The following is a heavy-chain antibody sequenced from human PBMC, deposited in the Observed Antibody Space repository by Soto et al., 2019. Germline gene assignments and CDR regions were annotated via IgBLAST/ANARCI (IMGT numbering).Heavy chain of an antibody. Sequence: PSETLSLTCAVSGGSISSSNWWSWVRQPPGKGLEWIGEIYHSGSTNYNPSLKGRFTIFRDNSKNTLYLQMNSLRAEDTAVYYCARDKDPMIPGIINHWGQGTLVTVSS. V-gene: IGHV4-4*02. CDR3: ARDKDPMIPGIINH. CDR2: IYHSGST. J-gene: IGHJ4*02. CDR1: GGSISSSNW. D-gene: IGHD3-10*01.